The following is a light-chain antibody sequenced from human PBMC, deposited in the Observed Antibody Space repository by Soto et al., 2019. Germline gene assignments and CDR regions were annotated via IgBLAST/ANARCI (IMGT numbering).Light chain of an antibody. V-gene: IGKV4-1*01. CDR1: QSVLYNSNNNTY. Sequence: DIVMTQSPDSLAVSLGERAAINCKSSQSVLYNSNNNTYLAWYQQKPGQPPKLLMYWAFARESGVPERFSGSGSVTDFTLTISSLQAEDVAVYYCQQYYSAPYTFGQGTKLEIK. J-gene: IGKJ2*01. CDR3: QQYYSAPYT. CDR2: WAF.